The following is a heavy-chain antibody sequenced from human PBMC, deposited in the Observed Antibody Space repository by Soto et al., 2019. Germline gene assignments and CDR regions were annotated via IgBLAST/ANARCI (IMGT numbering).Heavy chain of an antibody. J-gene: IGHJ4*02. D-gene: IGHD6-19*01. CDR2: ILSDYNT. V-gene: IGHV3-23*03. CDR3: ARRTSGYFGY. Sequence: EVQLLESGGGLVQPGGSLTLSCAASGFTFSDYTMSWVRQAPGKVLECISVILSDYNTFYAGSVRGRFTISRDDSKTALYLEINSLRAEDTAVYYCARRTSGYFGYWGQGALVTVSS. CDR1: GFTFSDYT.